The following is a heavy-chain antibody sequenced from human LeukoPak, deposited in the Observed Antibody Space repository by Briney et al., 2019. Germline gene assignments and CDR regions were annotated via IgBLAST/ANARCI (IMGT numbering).Heavy chain of an antibody. D-gene: IGHD6-19*01. CDR3: ARDGSGWSVDY. Sequence: PGGSLRLSCAASGFTLSSYWMHWVRQAPGRGLVWVSRINSDGSSTTYADSVKGRFTISRDNAENTLYLQINSLRAEDTAVYLCARDGSGWSVDYWGQGILVTVSS. V-gene: IGHV3-74*01. CDR2: INSDGSST. J-gene: IGHJ4*02. CDR1: GFTLSSYW.